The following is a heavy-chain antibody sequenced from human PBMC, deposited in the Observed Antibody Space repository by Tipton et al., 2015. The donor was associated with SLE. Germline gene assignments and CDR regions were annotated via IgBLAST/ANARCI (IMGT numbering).Heavy chain of an antibody. CDR3: LRSPNYSYGMDV. CDR1: GFTFSSYG. J-gene: IGHJ6*02. CDR2: IWYDGSNK. Sequence: RSLRLSCAASGFTFSSYGMHWVRQAPGKGLEWVAVIWYDGSNKYYADSVKGRFTISRDNSKNTLYLQMNSLRAEDTAVYYCLRSPNYSYGMDVWGQGTTVTVSS. V-gene: IGHV3-33*08.